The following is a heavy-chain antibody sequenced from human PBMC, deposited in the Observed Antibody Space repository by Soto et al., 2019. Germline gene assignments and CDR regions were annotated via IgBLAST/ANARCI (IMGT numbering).Heavy chain of an antibody. V-gene: IGHV3-30*02. J-gene: IGHJ5*02. Sequence: SVKGRFTISRDNSQNTLYLQMSSLRDEDTAVYYCAKYSDYGHYADWLDPRGQGTLVTVSS. CDR3: AKYSDYGHYADWLDP. D-gene: IGHD4-17*01.